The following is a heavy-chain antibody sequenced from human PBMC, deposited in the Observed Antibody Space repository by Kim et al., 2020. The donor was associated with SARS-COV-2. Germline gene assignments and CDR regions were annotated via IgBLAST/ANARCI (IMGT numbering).Heavy chain of an antibody. CDR3: ARSPMIVVVIGAFDI. Sequence: SETLSLTCTVSGGSISSGGYYWSWIRKHPGKVLEWIGYIYYSGSTYYNPSLKSRVTISVDTSKNQFSLKLSSVTAADTAVYYCARSPMIVVVIGAFDIWGQGTRVTVSS. J-gene: IGHJ3*02. D-gene: IGHD3-22*01. CDR1: GGSISSGGYY. CDR2: IYYSGST. V-gene: IGHV4-31*03.